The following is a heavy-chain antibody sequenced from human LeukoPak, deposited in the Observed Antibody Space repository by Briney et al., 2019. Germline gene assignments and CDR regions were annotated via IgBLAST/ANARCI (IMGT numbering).Heavy chain of an antibody. CDR2: IKSKTDGGTT. J-gene: IGHJ6*03. V-gene: IGHV3-15*01. CDR1: GFTFSNAW. D-gene: IGHD6-13*01. Sequence: PGGSLRLSCAASGFTFSNAWMSWVRQAPGKGLEWVGRIKSKTDGGTTDYAAPVKGRFTISRDDSKNTLYLQMNSLRAEDTAVYYCAKAALAAGRPGGYYMDVWGKGTTVTISS. CDR3: AKAALAAGRPGGYYMDV.